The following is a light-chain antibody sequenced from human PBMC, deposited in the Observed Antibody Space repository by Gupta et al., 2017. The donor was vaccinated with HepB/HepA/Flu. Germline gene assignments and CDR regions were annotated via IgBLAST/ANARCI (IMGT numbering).Light chain of an antibody. CDR1: QTVTNNY. CDR2: DAS. V-gene: IGKV3-20*01. J-gene: IGKJ2*01. CDR3: QNDGTSPSK. Sequence: EIVLTQSPGTLSLSPGERATLSCRASQTVTNNYLAWYQQRPGQTPRLLIYDASTRATAFPDRFSDSGSGTDFTLTISSLEPEDFAVYYCQNDGTSPSKFGQGTKLEIK.